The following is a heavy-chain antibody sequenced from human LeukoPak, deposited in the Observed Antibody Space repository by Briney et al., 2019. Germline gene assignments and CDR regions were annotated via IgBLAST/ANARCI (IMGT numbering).Heavy chain of an antibody. CDR1: GFTFSSYG. CDR3: AKGDIVVVPAAIGFDP. D-gene: IGHD2-2*02. V-gene: IGHV3-23*01. J-gene: IGHJ5*02. CDR2: ISGSGGST. Sequence: GGSLRLSCAASGFTFSSYGMHWVRQAPGKGLEWVSAISGSGGSTYYADSVKGRFTISRDNSKNTLYLQMNSLRAEDTAVYYCAKGDIVVVPAAIGFDPWGQGTLVTVSS.